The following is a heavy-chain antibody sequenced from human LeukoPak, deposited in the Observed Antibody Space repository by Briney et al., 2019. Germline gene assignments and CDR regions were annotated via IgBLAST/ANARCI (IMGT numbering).Heavy chain of an antibody. D-gene: IGHD3-22*01. V-gene: IGHV3-11*01. J-gene: IGHJ6*02. CDR2: ISGSGSDL. CDR1: GFTFSDYY. Sequence: GGSLRLSCVACGFTFSDYYMNWIRQAPGRGLEGVSYISGSGSDLYYADSVKGRFTISRDNAKNSLYLQMNSLRAEDTAVYYCARSIGSYYTMDVWGQGTTVTVSS. CDR3: ARSIGSYYTMDV.